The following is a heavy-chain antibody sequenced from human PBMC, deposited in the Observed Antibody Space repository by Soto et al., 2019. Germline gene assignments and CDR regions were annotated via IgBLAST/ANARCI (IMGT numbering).Heavy chain of an antibody. D-gene: IGHD6-19*01. J-gene: IGHJ4*01. Sequence: GGSLRLSCAASGFTFSNAWMSWVRQAPGKGLEWVGRIKRKTDGGTTDYAAPVKGRFTISRDDSKNTLYLQMNSLKTEDTAVYYCAKDSGFLEVADSDDFWGHGTLVTVSS. CDR1: GFTFSNAW. CDR3: AKDSGFLEVADSDDF. CDR2: IKRKTDGGTT. V-gene: IGHV3-15*05.